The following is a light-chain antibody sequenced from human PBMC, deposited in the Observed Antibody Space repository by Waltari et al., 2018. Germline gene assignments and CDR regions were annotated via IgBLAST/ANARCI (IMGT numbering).Light chain of an antibody. CDR3: QTGGHGTWV. J-gene: IGLJ3*02. Sequence: QLVLTQSPSASSSLGASVKLPCTLSSRHINNVIAWLQQRPEKGPRYLMKVNRDGSHNKGDDIPDRFSGSGSGAERYLSISSLQSEDEADYICQTGGHGTWVFGGGTKLTVL. CDR2: VNRDGSH. CDR1: SRHINNV. V-gene: IGLV4-69*01.